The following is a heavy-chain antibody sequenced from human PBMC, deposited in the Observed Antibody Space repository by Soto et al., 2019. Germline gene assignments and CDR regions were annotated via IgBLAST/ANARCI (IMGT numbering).Heavy chain of an antibody. V-gene: IGHV4-31*03. CDR3: ERARQRAVYAFDI. CDR1: GGSVSSGAYY. D-gene: IGHD1-20*01. J-gene: IGHJ3*02. CDR2: IYYSGST. Sequence: LSLTCTVSGGSVSSGAYYWTWIRQRPGKGLEWIGYIYYSGSTYYSPSLKSRLSISLDTSKNQFSLRLSSVTAADTAMYYCERARQRAVYAFDIWGQGTMVTVSS.